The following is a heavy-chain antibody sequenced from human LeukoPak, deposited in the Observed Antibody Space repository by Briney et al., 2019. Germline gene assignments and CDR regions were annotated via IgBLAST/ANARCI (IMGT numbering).Heavy chain of an antibody. D-gene: IGHD3-9*01. V-gene: IGHV4-34*01. Sequence: PSETLSLTCAVYGGSFSGYYWSWIRQPPGKGLEWIGEINHSGSTNYNPSLKSRVTISVDTSKNQFSLKLSSVTAADTAVYYCAALYYDILTGYYESDYWGQGTLVTVSS. CDR1: GGSFSGYY. J-gene: IGHJ4*02. CDR2: INHSGST. CDR3: AALYYDILTGYYESDY.